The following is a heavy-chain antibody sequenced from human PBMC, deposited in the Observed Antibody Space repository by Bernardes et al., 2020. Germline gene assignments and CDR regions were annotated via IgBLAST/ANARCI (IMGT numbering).Heavy chain of an antibody. Sequence: GGSLRLSCAASGFTFSSYSMNWVRQAPGKGLEWVSSISSSSSYIYYADSVKGRFTISRDNAKNSLYLQMNSLRAEETAVYYCARGGGVLWFGELLSWFDYWGQGTLVTVSS. V-gene: IGHV3-21*01. CDR1: GFTFSSYS. CDR3: ARGGGVLWFGELLSWFDY. D-gene: IGHD3-10*01. CDR2: ISSSSSYI. J-gene: IGHJ4*02.